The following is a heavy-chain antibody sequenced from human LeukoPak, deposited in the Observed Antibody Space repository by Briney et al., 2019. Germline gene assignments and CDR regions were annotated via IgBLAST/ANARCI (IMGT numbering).Heavy chain of an antibody. CDR3: ARAPREWGYNH. CDR1: GYTFTSYD. V-gene: IGHV1-8*01. CDR2: MNPINGNT. Sequence: AASVKVSCKASGYTFTSYDINWVRQATGQGLEWMGWMNPINGNTGYAQKFQGRVTMTRDTSMRTAYMELSSLRSDDTAVYYCARAPREWGYNHWGQGTLVTVSS. J-gene: IGHJ5*02. D-gene: IGHD5-18*01.